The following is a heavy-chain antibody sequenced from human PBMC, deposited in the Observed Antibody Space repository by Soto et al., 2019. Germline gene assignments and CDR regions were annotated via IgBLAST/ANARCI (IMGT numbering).Heavy chain of an antibody. CDR3: AKISSLLLWSITSDDY. V-gene: IGHV1-69*02. CDR1: GGTFSSYT. CDR2: IIPILGIA. Sequence: GASVKVSCKASGGTFSSYTISWVRQAPGQGLEWMGRIIPILGIANYAQKFQGRVTITADKSTSTAYMELSSLRAEDTAVYYCAKISSLLLWSITSDDYWGQGTLVTVSS. J-gene: IGHJ4*02. D-gene: IGHD3-10*01.